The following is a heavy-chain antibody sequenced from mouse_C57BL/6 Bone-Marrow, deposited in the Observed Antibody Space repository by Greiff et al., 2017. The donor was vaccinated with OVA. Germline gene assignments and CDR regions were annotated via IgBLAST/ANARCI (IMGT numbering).Heavy chain of an antibody. D-gene: IGHD1-1*01. CDR1: GYTFTSYW. CDR3: ASPYYYGSLWYFDV. V-gene: IGHV1-64*01. CDR2: IHPNSGST. Sequence: QVQLQQSGAELVKPGASVKLSCKASGYTFTSYWMHWVKQRPGQGLEWIGMIHPNSGSTNYNEKFKSKATLTVDKSSSTAYMQLSSLTSEDSAVYYCASPYYYGSLWYFDVWGTGTTVTVSS. J-gene: IGHJ1*03.